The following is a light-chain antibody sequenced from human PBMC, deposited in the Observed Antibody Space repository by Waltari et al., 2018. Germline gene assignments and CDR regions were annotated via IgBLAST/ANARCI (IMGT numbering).Light chain of an antibody. CDR2: AAS. J-gene: IGKJ1*01. V-gene: IGKV1-8*01. CDR3: QQYYSYPWT. CDR1: QGVSSY. Sequence: AIRMTQSPSSLSASTGDRVTITCRARQGVSSYLAWYQQKPGKAPNLLIYAASTLQSGVPSRFSGSGSGTDFSLIISCLQSEDFATYYCQQYYSYPWTFGQGTKVEI.